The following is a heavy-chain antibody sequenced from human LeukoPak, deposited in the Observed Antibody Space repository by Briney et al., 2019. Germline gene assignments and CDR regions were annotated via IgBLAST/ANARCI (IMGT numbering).Heavy chain of an antibody. CDR2: ISSSSSYI. V-gene: IGHV3-21*01. CDR1: GFSFSTYS. D-gene: IGHD5-12*01. CDR3: ASGYSDYSIDY. J-gene: IGHJ4*02. Sequence: PGGSLRLSCAASGFSFSTYSMNWVRQAPGTGLEWVSSISSSSSYICYADSVKGRFTISRDTAKNSLSLQMDSLRAEDTAVYYCASGYSDYSIDYWGQGTLVTVSS.